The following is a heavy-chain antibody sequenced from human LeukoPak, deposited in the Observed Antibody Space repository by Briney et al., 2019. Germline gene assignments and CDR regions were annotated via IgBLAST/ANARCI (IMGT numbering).Heavy chain of an antibody. CDR3: AKDTGSGSYYPLYFDY. J-gene: IGHJ4*02. CDR2: ISGSGGST. D-gene: IGHD3-10*01. V-gene: IGHV3-23*01. Sequence: GGSLRLSCAASGFTFSSYAMSWVRQAPGKGLEWVSAISGSGGSTYYADSVKGRITISRDNSKNTLYLQMNSLRAEDTAVYYCAKDTGSGSYYPLYFDYWGQGTLVTVSS. CDR1: GFTFSSYA.